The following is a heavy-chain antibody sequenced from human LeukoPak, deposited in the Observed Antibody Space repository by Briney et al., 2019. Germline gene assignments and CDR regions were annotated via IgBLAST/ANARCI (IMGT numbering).Heavy chain of an antibody. CDR1: GFTFSSYS. CDR3: ANGRSGSPLYFDY. D-gene: IGHD6-19*01. Sequence: PGGSLRLSCAASGFTFSSYSMNWVRQAPGKGLEWVSSISSSSSYIYYADSVKGRFTISRDNSKNTLYLQMNSLRAEDTAVYYCANGRSGSPLYFDYWGQGTLVTVSS. V-gene: IGHV3-21*04. J-gene: IGHJ4*02. CDR2: ISSSSSYI.